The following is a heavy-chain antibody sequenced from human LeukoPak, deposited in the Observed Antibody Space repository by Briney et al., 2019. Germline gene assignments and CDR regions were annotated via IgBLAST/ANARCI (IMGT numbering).Heavy chain of an antibody. Sequence: SETLSLTCSVSGGSMSNYYWTWIRQPPGKGLEWIGYIFSRGNTNYSPSLKSRVTISVDTSKSQFSLKLNSVTAADTAVYYCARVGDTSSYYYFLDFWGQGTLVTVSS. D-gene: IGHD3-22*01. J-gene: IGHJ4*02. CDR3: ARVGDTSSYYYFLDF. CDR2: IFSRGNT. CDR1: GGSMSNYY. V-gene: IGHV4-4*09.